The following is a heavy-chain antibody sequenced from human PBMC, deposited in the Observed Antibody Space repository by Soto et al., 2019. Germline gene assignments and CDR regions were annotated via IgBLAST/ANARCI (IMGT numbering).Heavy chain of an antibody. CDR3: ARDLYYDSSGYYY. Sequence: EVQLLESGGGLVQPGGSLRLSCAASGFTFSSYAMSWVRQAPGKGLEWVSAISGSGGSTYYADSVKGRFTISRDNSKNTLYLQMNSLRAEDTAVYYCARDLYYDSSGYYYGGQGTLVTFSS. V-gene: IGHV3-23*01. CDR1: GFTFSSYA. D-gene: IGHD3-22*01. J-gene: IGHJ4*02. CDR2: ISGSGGST.